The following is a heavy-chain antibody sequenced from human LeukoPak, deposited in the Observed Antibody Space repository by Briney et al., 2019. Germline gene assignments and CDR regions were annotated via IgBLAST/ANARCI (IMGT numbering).Heavy chain of an antibody. V-gene: IGHV4-34*01. CDR1: GGSFSGYY. CDR2: INHSGST. Sequence: SETLSLTCAVYGGSFSGYYWSWIRQPPGKGLEWIGEINHSGSTNYNPSLKSRVTISVDTSKNQFSLKLSSVTAADTAVYYCAKLYYYGSGSYYNGGYWGQGTLVTVSS. CDR3: AKLYYYGSGSYYNGGY. D-gene: IGHD3-10*01. J-gene: IGHJ4*02.